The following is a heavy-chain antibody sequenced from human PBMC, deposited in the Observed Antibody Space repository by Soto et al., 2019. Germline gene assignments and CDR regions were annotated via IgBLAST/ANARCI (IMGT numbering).Heavy chain of an antibody. D-gene: IGHD6-13*01. CDR2: IDWDDDK. CDR3: ARGEAAAGSPNYNWFDP. V-gene: IGHV2-70*01. Sequence: SGPTLVNPTQTLTLTCTFSGFSLSTSGMCVSWIRQPPGKALEWLALIDWDDDKYYSTSLKTRLTISKDTSKNQVVLTMTNMDPVDTATYYCARGEAAAGSPNYNWFDPWGQGTLVTVSS. J-gene: IGHJ5*02. CDR1: GFSLSTSGMC.